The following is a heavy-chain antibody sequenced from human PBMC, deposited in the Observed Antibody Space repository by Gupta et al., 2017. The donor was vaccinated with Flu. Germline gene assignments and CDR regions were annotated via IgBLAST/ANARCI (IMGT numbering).Heavy chain of an antibody. D-gene: IGHD2-15*01. CDR3: ARHFVGYCSGGTCYDENDY. V-gene: IGHV4-39*01. Sequence: QLQLQESGPGLVKPSETLSLTCFVSGGSISRNSYYWGWIRQHPGKGLEWIGSIYYSGNTYYNPSLKSRVTISVDTSKNQFSLNLNSVTATDTAVYYCARHFVGYCSGGTCYDENDYWGQGTLVTVSS. CDR2: IYYSGNT. J-gene: IGHJ4*02. CDR1: GGSISRNSYY.